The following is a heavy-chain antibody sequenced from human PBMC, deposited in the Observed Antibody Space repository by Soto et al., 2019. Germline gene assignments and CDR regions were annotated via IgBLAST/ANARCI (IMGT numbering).Heavy chain of an antibody. CDR2: ISYTGST. CDR3: AREGVAAPYYYYGMDV. CDR1: GDSIRSYY. Sequence: PSETLSLTCTVSGDSIRSYYWSWIRQPPGKGLEWIGYISYTGSTHYNPSLKSRVTISADTSKNQFSLKLSSVTTADTALYYCAREGVAAPYYYYGMDVWGQGSLVTVSS. D-gene: IGHD2-15*01. J-gene: IGHJ6*02. V-gene: IGHV4-59*01.